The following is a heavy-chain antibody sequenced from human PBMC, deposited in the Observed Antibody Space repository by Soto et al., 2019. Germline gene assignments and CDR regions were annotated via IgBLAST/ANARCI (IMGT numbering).Heavy chain of an antibody. V-gene: IGHV3-23*01. J-gene: IGHJ4*02. CDR3: AKVLYGFTYGKYDY. CDR2: IVGNGGTT. Sequence: GGSLRRSCAASGFIFSNHAMNWGRQAPGKGLEWVSGIVGNGGTTHYADSVKGRFTISRDNSKNTLYLQMDSLRAEDTALYYCAKVLYGFTYGKYDYWGQGTLVTVSS. CDR1: GFIFSNHA. D-gene: IGHD5-18*01.